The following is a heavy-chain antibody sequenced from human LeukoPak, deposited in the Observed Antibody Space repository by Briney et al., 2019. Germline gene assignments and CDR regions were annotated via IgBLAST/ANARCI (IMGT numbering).Heavy chain of an antibody. CDR2: VYHTGTT. CDR1: GVSISNGGFY. CDR3: STSADSAGYLTSFDP. Sequence: SQTLSLTCSVSGVSISNGGFYWSWIRQSPGKGLEWIGYVYHTGTTYYNPSLKSRVTISVDTSKNQFSLKVWSVTASDAAVYYCSTSADSAGYLTSFDPWGQGTLVTVSS. D-gene: IGHD3-22*01. V-gene: IGHV4-31*03. J-gene: IGHJ5*02.